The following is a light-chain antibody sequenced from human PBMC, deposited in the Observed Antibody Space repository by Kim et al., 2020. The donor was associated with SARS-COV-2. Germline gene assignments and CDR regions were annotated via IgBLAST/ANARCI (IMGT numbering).Light chain of an antibody. Sequence: SPGERAALSCRASQSVSSNLAWYQQKPGQAPRLLIYGASTRATGIPARFSGSGSGTEFTLTISSLQSEDFAVYYCQQYNNWPPVDTFGQGTKVDIK. J-gene: IGKJ1*01. CDR1: QSVSSN. CDR3: QQYNNWPPVDT. V-gene: IGKV3-15*01. CDR2: GAS.